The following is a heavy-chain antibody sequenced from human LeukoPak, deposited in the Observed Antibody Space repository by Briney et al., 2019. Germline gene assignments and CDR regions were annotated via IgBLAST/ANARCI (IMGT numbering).Heavy chain of an antibody. V-gene: IGHV1-69*02. D-gene: IGHD2-2*01. CDR1: GYTLTELS. CDR2: IIPILGIA. J-gene: IGHJ4*02. CDR3: LYCSSTSCSHIADY. Sequence: SVKVSCKVSGYTLTELSIHWVRQAPGQGLEWMGRIIPILGIANYAQKFQGRVTITADKSTSTAYMELSSLRSEDTAVYYCLYCSSTSCSHIADYWGQGTLVTVSS.